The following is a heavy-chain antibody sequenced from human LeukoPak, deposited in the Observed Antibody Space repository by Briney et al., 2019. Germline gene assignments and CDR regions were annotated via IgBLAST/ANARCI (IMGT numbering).Heavy chain of an antibody. CDR3: ARDRATYYDFWSGYYTGILRYYYYGMDV. CDR2: IYYSGST. Sequence: PSETLSLTCTVSGGSISSYYWSWIRQPPGKGLEWIGYIYYSGSTNYNPSLKSRVTISVDTSKNQFSLKLSSVTAADTAVYYCARDRATYYDFWSGYYTGILRYYYYGMDVWGQGTTVTVSS. J-gene: IGHJ6*02. V-gene: IGHV4-59*01. D-gene: IGHD3-3*01. CDR1: GGSISSYY.